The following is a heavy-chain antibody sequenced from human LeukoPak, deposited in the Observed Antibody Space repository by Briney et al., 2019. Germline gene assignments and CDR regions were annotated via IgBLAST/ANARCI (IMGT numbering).Heavy chain of an antibody. CDR1: VDSVSSNSAA. J-gene: IGHJ4*02. V-gene: IGHV6-1*01. CDR2: TYYRSKWYN. CDR3: ARDVPYYYGSGTFDY. Sequence: SQTPSLTCAISVDSVSSNSAAWNWIRQSPSRGLEWLGRTYYRSKWYNDYAVSVKSRITINPDTSKNQFSLQLNSVTPEDTAVYYCARDVPYYYGSGTFDYWGQGTLVTVSS. D-gene: IGHD3-10*01.